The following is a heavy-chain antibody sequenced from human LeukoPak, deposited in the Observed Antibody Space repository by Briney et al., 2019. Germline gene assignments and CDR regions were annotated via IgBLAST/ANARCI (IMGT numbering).Heavy chain of an antibody. J-gene: IGHJ5*02. CDR1: GITFGGRW. CDR2: IKADGSSA. V-gene: IGHV3-74*01. Sequence: PGGSLRLSCAASGITFGGRWMHWVRQAPGKGPVWVSRIKADGSSATYADSVKGRFTISRDNAKNTLYLQMNSLRVEDTAVYYCARSDWFDPWGQGTLVTVSS. CDR3: ARSDWFDP.